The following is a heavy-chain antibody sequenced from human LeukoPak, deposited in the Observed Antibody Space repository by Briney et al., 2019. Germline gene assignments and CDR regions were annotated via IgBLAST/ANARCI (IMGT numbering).Heavy chain of an antibody. J-gene: IGHJ1*01. Sequence: SETLSLTCAAYGGSFSGYYWSWIRQPPGKGLEWIGEINHSGSTNYNPSLKSRVTISVDTSKNQFSLRLSSVTAADTAVYYCAREAAAGAEYFQHWGQGTLVTVSS. CDR2: INHSGST. D-gene: IGHD6-13*01. CDR3: AREAAAGAEYFQH. V-gene: IGHV4-34*01. CDR1: GGSFSGYY.